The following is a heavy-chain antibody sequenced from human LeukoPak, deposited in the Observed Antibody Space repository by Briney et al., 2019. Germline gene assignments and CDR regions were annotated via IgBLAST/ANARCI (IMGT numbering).Heavy chain of an antibody. CDR2: ISGSSGST. CDR1: GFTFSSYA. V-gene: IGHV3-23*01. J-gene: IGHJ6*02. D-gene: IGHD3-3*01. CDR3: AKDFQYYDFWSGYSSNYYGMDV. Sequence: GGSLRLSCAASGFTFSSYAMSWVRQAPGKGLEWVSAISGSSGSTYYADSVKGRFTISRDNSKNTLYLQMNGLRAEDTAVYYCAKDFQYYDFWSGYSSNYYGMDVWGQGTTVTVSS.